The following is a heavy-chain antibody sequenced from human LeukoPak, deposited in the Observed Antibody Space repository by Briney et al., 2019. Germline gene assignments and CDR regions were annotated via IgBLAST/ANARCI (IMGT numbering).Heavy chain of an antibody. Sequence: ASVKVSCKASGYTFTSYGISWVRQAPGQGLEWMGWISAYNGNTNYAQKLQGRVTMTTDTSTSTAYMELTSLRSDDTAVYYCARDSYCSSTSCYSYYYYYMDVWGKGTTVTVSS. CDR2: ISAYNGNT. J-gene: IGHJ6*03. V-gene: IGHV1-18*01. CDR3: ARDSYCSSTSCYSYYYYYMDV. D-gene: IGHD2-2*01. CDR1: GYTFTSYG.